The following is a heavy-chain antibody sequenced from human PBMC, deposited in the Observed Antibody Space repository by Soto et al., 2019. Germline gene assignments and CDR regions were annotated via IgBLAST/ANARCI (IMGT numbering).Heavy chain of an antibody. CDR3: ARNPYYYYGMDV. J-gene: IGHJ6*02. V-gene: IGHV2-70*04. Sequence: SGATLVNHTPTLTLTCTFSGFSLSTSGMRVSWIRQPPGKALEWLARIDWDDDKFYSTSLKTRLTISKDTSKNQVVLTMTNMDPVDTATYCCARNPYYYYGMDVWGQGTTVTVSS. CDR1: GFSLSTSGMR. CDR2: IDWDDDK.